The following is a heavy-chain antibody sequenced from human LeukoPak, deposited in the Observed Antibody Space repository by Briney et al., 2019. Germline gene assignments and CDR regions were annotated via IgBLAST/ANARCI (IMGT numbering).Heavy chain of an antibody. CDR2: IRYDGSNK. J-gene: IGHJ4*02. V-gene: IGHV3-30*02. Sequence: PGGSLRLSCAASGFTFSSYGMHWVRQAPGKGLEWVAFIRYDGSNKYYADPVKGRFTISRDNSKNTLYLQLNSLRGEDTAVYYCARKMDSYFDYWGLGTLVTVSS. CDR1: GFTFSSYG. CDR3: ARKMDSYFDY. D-gene: IGHD2-2*03.